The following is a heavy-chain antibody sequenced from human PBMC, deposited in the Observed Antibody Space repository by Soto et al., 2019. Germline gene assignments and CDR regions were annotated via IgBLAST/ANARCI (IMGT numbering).Heavy chain of an antibody. V-gene: IGHV3-21*01. D-gene: IGHD3-22*01. CDR3: AGTYDSLDY. Sequence: EVRMVESGGGLVKPGGSLRLSCAASGITFSNYYMNWVRQAPGKGLEWVSSIDSSGSHTFYADSVKGRFTISRDNAINSLYLQMNSLRAEDTAVYHCAGTYDSLDYWGQGTLVTVSS. CDR2: IDSSGSHT. J-gene: IGHJ4*02. CDR1: GITFSNYY.